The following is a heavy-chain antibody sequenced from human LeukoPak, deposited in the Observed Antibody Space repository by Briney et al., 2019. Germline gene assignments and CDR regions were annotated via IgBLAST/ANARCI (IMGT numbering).Heavy chain of an antibody. J-gene: IGHJ5*02. CDR1: GFTFSSYA. CDR2: ISGSGDGT. D-gene: IGHD2/OR15-2a*01. V-gene: IGHV3-23*01. Sequence: GGSLRLSCAASGFTFSSYAMSWVRLAPGKGLECVSSISGSGDGTYYAGSVKGRFTISRDYSKNTLYLQMNNLRAEDTATYYCAKQRDFYCDSSPHSWGLGTLVTVSS. CDR3: AKQRDFYCDSSPHS.